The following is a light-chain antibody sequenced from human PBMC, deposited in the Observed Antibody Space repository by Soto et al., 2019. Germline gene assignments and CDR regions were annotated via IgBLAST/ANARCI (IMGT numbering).Light chain of an antibody. CDR2: GAS. J-gene: IGKJ1*01. CDR1: QSVSTNY. Sequence: EIVLTQSPGTLSLSPGERATLSCRASQSVSTNYLAWYQRKPGQAPRLLIYGASSRATGSPDRFSGSGSGTNFTLTITRLEPEDFAVYYCQQYGSSPPTFGQGTQVEI. V-gene: IGKV3-20*01. CDR3: QQYGSSPPT.